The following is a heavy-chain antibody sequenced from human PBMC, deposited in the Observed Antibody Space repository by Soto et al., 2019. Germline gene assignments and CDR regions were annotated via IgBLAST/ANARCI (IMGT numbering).Heavy chain of an antibody. CDR2: IYHSGST. D-gene: IGHD3-22*01. CDR3: ARGYYYDSSGYFPFDY. J-gene: IGHJ4*02. CDR1: GGSISSSNW. Sequence: SETLSLTCAVSGGSISSSNWWSWVRQPPGKGLEWIGEIYHSGSTNYNPSLKSRVTISVDKSKNQFSLKLSSVTAADTAVYYCARGYYYDSSGYFPFDYWGQGTLVTVS. V-gene: IGHV4-4*02.